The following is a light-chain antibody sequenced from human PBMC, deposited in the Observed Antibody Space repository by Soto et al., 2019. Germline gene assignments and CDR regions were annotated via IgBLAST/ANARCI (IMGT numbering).Light chain of an antibody. CDR2: AAS. CDR1: QNISRS. CDR3: QQSYIFPPT. V-gene: IGKV1-39*01. Sequence: DIQMTQSPSSLSASVRDRVTITCRAGQNISRSLNWYQQKPGKAPKLLIYAASTLQSGVPSGFSGRGSGTQFTLTVGSLQPEDVATYDCQQSYIFPPTFGQGTKVEIK. J-gene: IGKJ1*01.